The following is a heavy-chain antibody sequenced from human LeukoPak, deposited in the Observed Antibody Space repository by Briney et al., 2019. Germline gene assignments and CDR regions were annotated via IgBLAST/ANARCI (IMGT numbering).Heavy chain of an antibody. CDR3: ARYKKSYYDSSGRDYFDY. CDR1: GFTFSSYG. J-gene: IGHJ4*02. V-gene: IGHV3-30*03. Sequence: GGSLRLSCAASGFTFSSYGMHWVRQAPGKGLEWVAVISYDGSNKYYADSVKGRFTISRDNSKNTLYLQMNSLRAEDTAVYYCARYKKSYYDSSGRDYFDYWGQGTLVTVSS. CDR2: ISYDGSNK. D-gene: IGHD3-22*01.